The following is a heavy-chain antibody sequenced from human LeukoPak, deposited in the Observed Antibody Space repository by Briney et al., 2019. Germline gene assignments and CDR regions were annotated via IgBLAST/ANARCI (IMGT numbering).Heavy chain of an antibody. D-gene: IGHD1-26*01. Sequence: PSETLSLTCTVSGGSISSYYWSWIRQPPGKGLEWIGYIYYSGSTNYNPSLKSRVTISVDTSKNQFSLKLSSVTAADTAVYYCARDSGSYGFHYWGQGTLVTVSS. V-gene: IGHV4-59*01. CDR3: ARDSGSYGFHY. CDR2: IYYSGST. J-gene: IGHJ4*02. CDR1: GGSISSYY.